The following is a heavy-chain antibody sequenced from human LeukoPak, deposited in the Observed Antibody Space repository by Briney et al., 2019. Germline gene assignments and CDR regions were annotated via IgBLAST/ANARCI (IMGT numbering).Heavy chain of an antibody. CDR3: VGGDY. Sequence: GGSLRLSCAASGFTFSSYSMNWVRQAPGKGLEWVSYISSSGGTIFYSDSVKGRFTISRDNTKNSLYLQMNSLRAEDTAVYYCVGGDYWGQGTLVTVSS. J-gene: IGHJ4*02. CDR1: GFTFSSYS. CDR2: ISSSGGTI. V-gene: IGHV3-48*04.